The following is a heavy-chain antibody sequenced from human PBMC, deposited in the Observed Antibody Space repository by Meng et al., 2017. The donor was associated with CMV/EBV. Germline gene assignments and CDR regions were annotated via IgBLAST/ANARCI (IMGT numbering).Heavy chain of an antibody. CDR3: TTHYYGSGSGVY. CDR1: GFTFSNAW. V-gene: IGHV3-15*01. D-gene: IGHD3-10*01. CDR2: IKSKTDGGTT. Sequence: GESLKISCAASGFTFSNAWMSWVRQAPGKGLEWVGRIKSKTDGGTTDYAAPVKGRLTISRDDSKNTLYLQMNSLKTEDTAVYYCTTHYYGSGSGVYWGQGTLVTVSS. J-gene: IGHJ4*02.